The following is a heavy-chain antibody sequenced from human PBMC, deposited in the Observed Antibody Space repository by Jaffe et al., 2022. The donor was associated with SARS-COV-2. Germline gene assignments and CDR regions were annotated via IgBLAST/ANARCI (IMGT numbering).Heavy chain of an antibody. CDR1: GFTFSSYG. V-gene: IGHV3-33*01. CDR2: IWYDGSNK. J-gene: IGHJ4*02. D-gene: IGHD4-17*01. Sequence: QVQLVESGGGVVQPGRSLRLSCAASGFTFSSYGMHWVRQAPGKGLEWVAVIWYDGSNKYYADSVKGRFTISRDNSKNTLYLQMNSLRAEDTAVYYCARNGNGDYQFDYWGQGTLVTVSS. CDR3: ARNGNGDYQFDY.